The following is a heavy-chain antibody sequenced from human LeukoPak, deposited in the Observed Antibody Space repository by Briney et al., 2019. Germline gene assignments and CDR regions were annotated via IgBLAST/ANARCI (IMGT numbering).Heavy chain of an antibody. V-gene: IGHV5-51*01. CDR3: ATLSGTTTVPHY. CDR1: GYRFSSYW. D-gene: IGHD1-7*01. CDR2: IYPSDSNT. Sequence: GESLKISCKGSGYRFSSYWIAWVRQMSGEGLEWMGIIYPSDSNTRYNPSFQGQVTISADKSINTAYLQWSSLKASDTAIYYCATLSGTTTVPHYWGQGTLVTVSS. J-gene: IGHJ4*02.